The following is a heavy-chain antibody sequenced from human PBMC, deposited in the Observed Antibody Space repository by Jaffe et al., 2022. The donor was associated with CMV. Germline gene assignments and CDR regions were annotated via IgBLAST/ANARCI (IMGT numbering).Heavy chain of an antibody. CDR2: IYYSGST. D-gene: IGHD3-22*01. V-gene: IGHV4-59*01. J-gene: IGHJ4*02. CDR3: ARAVYYYDSSGYYYFDY. CDR1: GGSISSYY. Sequence: QVQLQESGPGLVKPSETLSLTCTVSGGSISSYYWSWIRQPPGKGLEWIGYIYYSGSTNYNPSLKSRVTISVDTSKNQFSLKLSSVTAADTAVYYCARAVYYYDSSGYYYFDYWGQGTLVTVSS.